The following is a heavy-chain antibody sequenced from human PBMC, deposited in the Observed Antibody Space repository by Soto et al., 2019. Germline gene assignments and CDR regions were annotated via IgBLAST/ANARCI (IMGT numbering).Heavy chain of an antibody. D-gene: IGHD3-9*01. V-gene: IGHV3-21*01. CDR2: ISSSSSYI. J-gene: IGHJ6*02. CDR3: ARDTAPDILTAARGHYGIDV. CDR1: GFTFSSYS. Sequence: PGGSLRLSCAASGFTFSSYSMNWVRQAPGKGLEWVSSISSSSSYIYYADSVKGRFTISRDNAKNSLYLQMNSLRAEDTAVYYCARDTAPDILTAARGHYGIDVWGQGTTVTVSS.